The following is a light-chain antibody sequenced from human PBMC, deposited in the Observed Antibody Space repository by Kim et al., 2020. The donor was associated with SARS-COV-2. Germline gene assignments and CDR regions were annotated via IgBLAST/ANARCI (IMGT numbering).Light chain of an antibody. V-gene: IGKV3-20*01. CDR2: VAS. CDR1: QRVRDNN. CDR3: QRYGGSPLYS. J-gene: IGKJ2*01. Sequence: SAPLSSSASQRVRDNNIACYQHKPRQYPRLLTYVASRRARGVPDRCSRGGSRTDFTLTISRLQPEDIAVYYCQRYGGSPLYSFGQGTNLEIK.